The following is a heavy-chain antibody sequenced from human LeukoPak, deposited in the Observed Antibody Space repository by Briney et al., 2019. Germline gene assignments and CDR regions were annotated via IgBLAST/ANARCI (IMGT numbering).Heavy chain of an antibody. D-gene: IGHD1-26*01. CDR2: IRYDGSNK. CDR3: AKDTHDGTPYYYFDY. V-gene: IGHV3-30*02. CDR1: GITFSSYG. J-gene: IGHJ4*02. Sequence: GGSLRLSCAASGITFSSYGMHWVRQAPGKGLEWVALIRYDGSNKYYADSVKGRFTISRDNSKNTLYLQMNSLRAEDTAVYYCAKDTHDGTPYYYFDYWGQGTLVTVSS.